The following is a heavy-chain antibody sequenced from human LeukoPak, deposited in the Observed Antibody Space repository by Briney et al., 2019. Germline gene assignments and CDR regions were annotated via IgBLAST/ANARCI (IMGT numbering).Heavy chain of an antibody. D-gene: IGHD3-10*01. CDR3: AKDRLYYYGSGSYDY. CDR2: ISGSGVST. CDR1: GFTISSYA. Sequence: PGGSLRLSCAASGFTISSYAVSWVRQAPGKGLEWVSAISGSGVSTYYADSVKGRFTISSDNSKNTLYLQMNSLRAEDTAVYYCAKDRLYYYGSGSYDYWGQGTLVTVSS. J-gene: IGHJ4*02. V-gene: IGHV3-23*01.